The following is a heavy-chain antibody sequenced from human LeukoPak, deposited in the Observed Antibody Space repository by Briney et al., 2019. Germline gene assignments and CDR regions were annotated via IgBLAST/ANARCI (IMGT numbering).Heavy chain of an antibody. CDR3: ARAPRPLCSSTSCYLVY. CDR1: GYTFTSYG. CDR2: ISAYNGNT. J-gene: IGHJ4*02. V-gene: IGHV1-18*01. Sequence: ASVKVSCKASGYTFTSYGISWVRQAPGQGLEWMGWISAYNGNTNYAQKLQGRVTMTTDTSTSTAYMELRSLRSDDTAVYYCARAPRPLCSSTSCYLVYWGQGTLVTVSS. D-gene: IGHD2-2*01.